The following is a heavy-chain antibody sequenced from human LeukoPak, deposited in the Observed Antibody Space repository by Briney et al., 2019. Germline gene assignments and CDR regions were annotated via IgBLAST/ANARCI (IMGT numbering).Heavy chain of an antibody. CDR1: GGSISSYY. CDR2: IYYSGST. CDR3: ARGYYGSGTYYIGDY. Sequence: KPSETLSLTCTVSGGSISSYYWSWIRQPPGKGLEWIGYIYYSGSTSYNPSLKSRVTISVDTSKNQFSLKLSSVTAADTAVYYCARGYYGSGTYYIGDYWGQGTLVTVSS. J-gene: IGHJ4*02. V-gene: IGHV4-59*01. D-gene: IGHD3-10*01.